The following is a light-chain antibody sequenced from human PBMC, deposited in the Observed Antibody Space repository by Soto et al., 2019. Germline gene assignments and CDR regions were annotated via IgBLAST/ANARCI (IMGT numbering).Light chain of an antibody. V-gene: IGLV1-44*01. CDR1: RSNIGTYA. Sequence: QSVLTQSPSASATPGQRVTISCSGGRSNIGTYAVNWYQQLPGTAPTLLIFRNDQRPSGVPDRFSGSKSGTSASLAISGPQSEDEDDYYCAAGDDSLRAVVFGGGTKLTVL. CDR3: AAGDDSLRAVV. CDR2: RND. J-gene: IGLJ2*01.